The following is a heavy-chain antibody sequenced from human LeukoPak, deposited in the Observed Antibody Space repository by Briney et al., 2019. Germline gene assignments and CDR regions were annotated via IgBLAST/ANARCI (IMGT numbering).Heavy chain of an antibody. Sequence: GGSLRLSCAASGFTFSSHVMSWVRQAPGKGLEWVSTISGGGDSTYYADSVKGRFSISRDNSKNTLYLQKNSLRAEDTAVYYCAKREYYYGSGSSYYFDSWGQGTLVTVSS. CDR1: GFTFSSHV. V-gene: IGHV3-23*01. D-gene: IGHD3-10*01. CDR3: AKREYYYGSGSSYYFDS. CDR2: ISGGGDST. J-gene: IGHJ4*02.